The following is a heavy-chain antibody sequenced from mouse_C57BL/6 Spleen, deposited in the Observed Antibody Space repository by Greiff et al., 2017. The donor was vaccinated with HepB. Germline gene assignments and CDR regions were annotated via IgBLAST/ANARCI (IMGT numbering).Heavy chain of an antibody. Sequence: EVMLVESGGGLVQPGGSLSFSCAASGFTFTDYYMSWVRQPPGKALEWLGFIRNKANGYTTEYSASVKGRFTISRDTSQRILYLQMNALRAEDSATYYCARYGGNVYAMDYWGQGTSVTVSS. CDR3: ARYGGNVYAMDY. CDR1: GFTFTDYY. V-gene: IGHV7-3*01. J-gene: IGHJ4*01. CDR2: IRNKANGYTT. D-gene: IGHD2-1*01.